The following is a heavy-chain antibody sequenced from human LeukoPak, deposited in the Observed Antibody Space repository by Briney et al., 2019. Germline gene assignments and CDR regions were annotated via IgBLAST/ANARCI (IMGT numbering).Heavy chain of an antibody. V-gene: IGHV4-61*02. CDR1: GVSIANTFYY. CDR3: ARRQDGHDY. CDR2: IYTTGST. J-gene: IGHJ4*02. Sequence: SETLSLTCTVSGVSIANTFYYWNWLRQPAGKGLEWIGRIYTTGSTDYNPYLKSRHTISLDTTRNQFSLKLSSVTAADTAVYYCARRQDGHDYWGQGTLVTVSS.